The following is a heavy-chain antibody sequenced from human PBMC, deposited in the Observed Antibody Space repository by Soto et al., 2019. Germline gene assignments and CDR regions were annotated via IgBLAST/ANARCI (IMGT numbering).Heavy chain of an antibody. D-gene: IGHD3-16*01. CDR3: ARCRLGVHCHYGMDV. CDR2: IIPIFATA. Sequence: QVQLVQSGAEVKKPGSSVKVSCKASGGTFSSYAINWVRQAPGQGLEWMGGIIPIFATADYAQKFQGRVTVTXAXSXCTAYMELSSLRSEDTAVYYCARCRLGVHCHYGMDVWGQGTTVTVSS. V-gene: IGHV1-69*05. J-gene: IGHJ6*02. CDR1: GGTFSSYA.